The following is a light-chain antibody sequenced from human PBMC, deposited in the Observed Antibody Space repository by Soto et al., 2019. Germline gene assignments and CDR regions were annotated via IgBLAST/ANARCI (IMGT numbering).Light chain of an antibody. V-gene: IGKV4-1*01. CDR2: WAS. CDR3: QHYNNWPPT. J-gene: IGKJ3*01. Sequence: EIVMAQFPETLSVSVGERATIKFICSQSLLHSSDNRNYLTWYQQKPGQPPKLLVYWASTRQSGVPDRFSGSGSGTDFTLTINSLQAEDVAVYYCQHYNNWPPTFGPGTKVDIK. CDR1: QSLLHSSDNRNY.